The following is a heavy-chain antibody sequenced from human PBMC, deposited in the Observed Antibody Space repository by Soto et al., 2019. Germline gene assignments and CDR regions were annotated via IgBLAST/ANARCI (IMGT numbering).Heavy chain of an antibody. J-gene: IGHJ6*02. CDR1: GGSISSGGYY. CDR3: ARGGSLAGTDYYYYYGMDV. CDR2: IYYSGST. V-gene: IGHV4-31*03. Sequence: LSLTCTVSGGSISSGGYYWSWIRQHPGKGLEWIGYIYYSGSTYYNPSLKSRVTLSVDTSKNQFSLKLSSVTAADTAVYYCARGGSLAGTDYYYYYGMDVWGQGTTVTVSS. D-gene: IGHD6-19*01.